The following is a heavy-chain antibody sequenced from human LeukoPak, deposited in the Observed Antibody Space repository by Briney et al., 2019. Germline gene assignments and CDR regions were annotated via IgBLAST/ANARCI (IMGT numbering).Heavy chain of an antibody. D-gene: IGHD6-19*01. V-gene: IGHV4-59*01. J-gene: IGHJ5*02. CDR1: GGSIIGYW. CDR3: ARYAALSGPNWLDP. Sequence: PSGTLSLTCPVSGGSIIGYWWSWIRQPPEKGLEWIGNIRYNGNTYSNPSLKSRVTISVDTSKNQFSMKLSSVTAADTAMYYCARYAALSGPNWLDPWGRGTLVTVSS. CDR2: IRYNGNT.